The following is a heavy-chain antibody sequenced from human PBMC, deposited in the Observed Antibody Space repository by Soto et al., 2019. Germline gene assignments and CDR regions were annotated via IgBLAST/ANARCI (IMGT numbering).Heavy chain of an antibody. D-gene: IGHD1-1*01. CDR2: ISAHKGNT. J-gene: IGHJ4*02. CDR3: ARGRYGDY. CDR1: GYGFTTYG. V-gene: IGHV1-18*01. Sequence: QVHLVQSGAEVKKPGASVKVSCKGSGYGFTTYGITWVRQAPGQGLEWMAWISAHKGNTNYAQKLQGRGTVTRDTSTSTAYMELRSLRSDDTAVYYCARGRYGDYWGQGALVTVSS.